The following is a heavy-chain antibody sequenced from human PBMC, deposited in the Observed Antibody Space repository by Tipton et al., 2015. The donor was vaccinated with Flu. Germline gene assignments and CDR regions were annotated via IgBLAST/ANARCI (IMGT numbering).Heavy chain of an antibody. CDR3: AKTLRRLHLQDAFDI. V-gene: IGHV3-43*02. D-gene: IGHD5-24*01. CDR1: GFTFDDYT. CDR2: INGDGGAT. J-gene: IGHJ3*02. Sequence: SLRLSCAASGFTFDDYTIHWVRQTPGAGLEWVSLINGDGGATYYADSVKGRFTTSRDNSKNSLFLQMNSLTTEDTALYYCAKTLRRLHLQDAFDIWGQGTMVTVSS.